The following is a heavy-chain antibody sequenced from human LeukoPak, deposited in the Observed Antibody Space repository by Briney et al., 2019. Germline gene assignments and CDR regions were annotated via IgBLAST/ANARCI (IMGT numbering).Heavy chain of an antibody. Sequence: SETLSLTCAVDGGSFSDYIWSWIRQPPGKGLEWVGEINYSGSTDYNPSLKSRVTISIDTSKKQFSLELNSVTAADTAVYYCARVRGDDLWSGHLFYFDNWGQGTLVTVSS. D-gene: IGHD3-3*01. J-gene: IGHJ4*02. CDR2: INYSGST. CDR3: ARVRGDDLWSGHLFYFDN. V-gene: IGHV4-34*01. CDR1: GGSFSDYI.